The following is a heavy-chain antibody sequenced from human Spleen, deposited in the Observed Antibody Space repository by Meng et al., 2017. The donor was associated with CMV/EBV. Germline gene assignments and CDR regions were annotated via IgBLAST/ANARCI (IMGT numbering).Heavy chain of an antibody. V-gene: IGHV4-38-2*02. D-gene: IGHD6-13*01. CDR2: IYHSGST. CDR3: ARVGDSSSSDYGMDV. Sequence: GSLRLSCTVSGYSISDGYYWGWIRQPPGEGLEWIGSIYHSGSTSYNPSLKSRVTISVDTSKNQFSLNLNSVTAADTAVYYCARVGDSSSSDYGMDVWGQGTTVTVSS. CDR1: GYSISDGYY. J-gene: IGHJ6*02.